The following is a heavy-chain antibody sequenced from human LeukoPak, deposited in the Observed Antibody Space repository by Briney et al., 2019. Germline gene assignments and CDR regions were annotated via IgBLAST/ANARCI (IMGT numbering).Heavy chain of an antibody. CDR3: ARGCLFGVVQYFDY. Sequence: PGGSLRLSCAASGFTFSSYAMHWVRQAPGKGLEWVAVITYDGSNKYYADSVKGRFTISRDNSKNTLYLQMNSLRAEDTAVYYCARGCLFGVVQYFDYWGQGTLVTVSS. V-gene: IGHV3-30*01. D-gene: IGHD3-3*01. CDR1: GFTFSSYA. CDR2: ITYDGSNK. J-gene: IGHJ4*02.